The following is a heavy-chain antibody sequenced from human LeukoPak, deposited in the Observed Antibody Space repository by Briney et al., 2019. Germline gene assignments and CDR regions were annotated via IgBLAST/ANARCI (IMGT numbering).Heavy chain of an antibody. CDR2: INGDGSST. D-gene: IGHD3-22*01. Sequence: GGSLRLSCAASGFTFSSYWMHWVRQAPGKGLVWVSRINGDGSSTSYADSVKGRFTISRDNAKNTLYLQMNSLRAEDTAVYYCARGEVYYYDSSGYYYYYYYMDVWGKGTTVTVSS. CDR3: ARGEVYYYDSSGYYYYYYYMDV. J-gene: IGHJ6*03. CDR1: GFTFSSYW. V-gene: IGHV3-74*01.